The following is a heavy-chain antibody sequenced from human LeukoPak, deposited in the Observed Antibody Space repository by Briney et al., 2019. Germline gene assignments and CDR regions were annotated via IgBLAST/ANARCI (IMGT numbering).Heavy chain of an antibody. J-gene: IGHJ4*02. CDR2: ISGSGGST. CDR3: AKGGKGIVLMVYAISYFDY. D-gene: IGHD2-8*01. Sequence: GGSLRLSCAASGFTFSSYAMSWVRQAPGKGLEWVSAISGSGGSTYYADSVKGRFTISRDNSKNTLYLQMNSLRAEDTAVYYCAKGGKGIVLMVYAISYFDYWGQGTLVTVSS. CDR1: GFTFSSYA. V-gene: IGHV3-23*01.